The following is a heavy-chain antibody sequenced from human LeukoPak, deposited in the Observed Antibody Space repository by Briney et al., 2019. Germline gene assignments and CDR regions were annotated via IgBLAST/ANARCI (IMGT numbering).Heavy chain of an antibody. V-gene: IGHV1-46*01. J-gene: IGHJ5*01. CDR3: ASKDSSGWYEEA. Sequence: ASVKVSCKASGYTFTSYYIHWVRQAPGQGLEWMGVINPGGGSTSYAQKFQGRVTMTRDTSTSTVYMELSSLRSEDTAVYYCASKDSSGWYEEAWGQEPWSPSPQ. D-gene: IGHD6-19*01. CDR1: GYTFTSYY. CDR2: INPGGGST.